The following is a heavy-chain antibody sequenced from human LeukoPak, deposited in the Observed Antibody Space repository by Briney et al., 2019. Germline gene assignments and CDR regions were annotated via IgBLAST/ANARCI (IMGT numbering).Heavy chain of an antibody. D-gene: IGHD3-22*01. CDR3: AKDQVWIVVGSFDY. V-gene: IGHV3-23*01. CDR2: ISGSGGST. CDR1: GFTFSSYA. J-gene: IGHJ4*02. Sequence: GGSLRLSCAASGFTFSSYAMSWVRQAPGKGLEWVSGISGSGGSTYYADSVKGRFTISRDNSKNTLYLQMTGLRAEDTAVYYCAKDQVWIVVGSFDYWGQGTLVTVSS.